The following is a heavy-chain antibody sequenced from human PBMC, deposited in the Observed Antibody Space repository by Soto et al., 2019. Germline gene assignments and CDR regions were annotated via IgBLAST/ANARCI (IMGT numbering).Heavy chain of an antibody. J-gene: IGHJ5*02. CDR2: LKSKTDGGTT. CDR1: GFTFSNAW. D-gene: IGHD3-22*01. V-gene: IGHV3-15*07. Sequence: EVQLVESGGGLVKPGGSLRLSCAASGFTFSNAWMNWVRQAPGKGLEWVGRLKSKTDGGTTAYAAPVKGRFTISRDDSKNKLYLQMNSLKTEDTAVYYCTTDSLSYYYDSSGPVEFDPWGQGTLVTVSS. CDR3: TTDSLSYYYDSSGPVEFDP.